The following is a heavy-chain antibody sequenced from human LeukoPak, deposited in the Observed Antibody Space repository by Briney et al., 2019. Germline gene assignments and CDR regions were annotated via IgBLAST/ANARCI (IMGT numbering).Heavy chain of an antibody. Sequence: SETLSLTCTVSGGSISSQYWSWIRQPPGKGLEWIGYIYYSYSGSTNYNPSLKSRVTISVDASKNQFSLKLSSVTAADTAVYYCARHSSTWYDFDYWGQGTLVTVSS. J-gene: IGHJ4*02. CDR3: ARHSSTWYDFDY. D-gene: IGHD6-13*01. V-gene: IGHV4-59*08. CDR2: IYYSYSGST. CDR1: GGSISSQY.